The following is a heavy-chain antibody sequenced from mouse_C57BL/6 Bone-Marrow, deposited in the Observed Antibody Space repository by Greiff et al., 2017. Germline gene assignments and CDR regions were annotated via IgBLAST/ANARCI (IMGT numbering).Heavy chain of an antibody. V-gene: IGHV1-81*01. CDR3: APFRRGSWYSDV. J-gene: IGHJ1*03. CDR2: IYPRSGNT. CDR1: GYTFTSYG. Sequence: VKLMESGAELARPGASVKLSCKASGYTFTSYGISWVKQRTGQGLEWIGEIYPRSGNTYYNEKFKGKATLTADKSSSTAYMELRSLTSEDSAVYFCAPFRRGSWYSDVWGTGTTVTVSS.